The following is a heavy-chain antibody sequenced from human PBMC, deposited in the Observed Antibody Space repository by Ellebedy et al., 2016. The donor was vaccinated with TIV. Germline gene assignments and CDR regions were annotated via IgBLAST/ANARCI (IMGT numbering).Heavy chain of an antibody. J-gene: IGHJ6*02. Sequence: PGGSLRLSCVASGVTFSSYAMSWVRQAPGKGLEWVSAISGGGDSTFYAHTVKGRFSISTDSSRNTMYLQMNSLRAEDTAIYYCAKGIAYTTRWFPYYGMDVWGQGTTVTVSS. CDR3: AKGIAYTTRWFPYYGMDV. V-gene: IGHV3-23*01. CDR2: ISGGGDST. D-gene: IGHD6-13*01. CDR1: GVTFSSYA.